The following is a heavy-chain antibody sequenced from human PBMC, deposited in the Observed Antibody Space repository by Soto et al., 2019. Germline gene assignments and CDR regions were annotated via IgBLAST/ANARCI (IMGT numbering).Heavy chain of an antibody. CDR3: SYQPGIGPDYYFDY. V-gene: IGHV3-15*07. J-gene: IGHJ4*02. CDR2: IKSKTDGGTT. CDR1: GFTFSNAW. Sequence: GGSLRLSCAASGFTFSNAWMNWVRQAPGKGLEWVGRIKSKTDGGTTDYAAPVKGRFTTSSDDSKNTLYLQMNSLKTEDTAVYYCSYQPGIGPDYYFDYWGQGTLVTVSS. D-gene: IGHD2-2*01.